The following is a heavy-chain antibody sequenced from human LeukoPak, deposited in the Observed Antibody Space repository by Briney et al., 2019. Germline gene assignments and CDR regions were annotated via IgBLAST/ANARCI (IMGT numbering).Heavy chain of an antibody. CDR2: MYHDGRT. V-gene: IGHV4-39*01. Sequence: PSETLSLTCTVSGGSINSGTYYWGWIRQPPGKGLEWIASMYHDGRTSYNPSLESRVTIFIDTSTNQFSLKLSSVTAADTAVYYCASDHKSITMRKGQYFDYWGQGVLVTVSS. CDR1: GGSINSGTYY. J-gene: IGHJ4*02. CDR3: ASDHKSITMRKGQYFDY. D-gene: IGHD1-14*01.